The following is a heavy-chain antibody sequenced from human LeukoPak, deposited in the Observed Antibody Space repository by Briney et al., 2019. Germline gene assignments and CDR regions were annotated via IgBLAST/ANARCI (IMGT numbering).Heavy chain of an antibody. Sequence: SGPTLVKPTQTLTLTCTFSGFSLNTLGAGVAWTRQPPGKALEWLALIFWDDDKRYSPSLKSRLTLTKDTSKSQVVLTMTHMDPVDTGTYYCAHTHYYGSGLDHWGQGTLVTVSS. D-gene: IGHD3-10*01. J-gene: IGHJ5*02. CDR2: IFWDDDK. V-gene: IGHV2-5*02. CDR3: AHTHYYGSGLDH. CDR1: GFSLNTLGAG.